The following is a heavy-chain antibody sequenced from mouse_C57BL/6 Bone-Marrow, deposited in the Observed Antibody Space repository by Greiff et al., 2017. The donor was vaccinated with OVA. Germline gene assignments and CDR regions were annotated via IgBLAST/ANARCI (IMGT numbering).Heavy chain of an antibody. CDR2: INPYNGGT. J-gene: IGHJ2*01. CDR3: AGGNYDYDQDFDY. CDR1: GYTFTDYY. D-gene: IGHD2-4*01. Sequence: EVQLQQSGPVLVKPGASVKMSCKASGYTFTDYYMNWVKQSHGKSLEWIGVINPYNGGTSYNQKFKGKATLTVDKSSSTAYMELNSLTSEDSAVYYCAGGNYDYDQDFDYWGQGTTLTVSS. V-gene: IGHV1-19*01.